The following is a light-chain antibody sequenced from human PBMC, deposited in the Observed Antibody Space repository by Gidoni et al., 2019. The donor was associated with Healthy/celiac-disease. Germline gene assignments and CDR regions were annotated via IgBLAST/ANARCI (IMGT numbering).Light chain of an antibody. Sequence: QSALTQPASVSGSPGPSITISCTGTSSDVGGYNYVSWYQQHPGKALKLMIYDVSNRPSGVSNRFSGSKSGNTASLTISGLQAEDEADYYCSSYTSSSTVVFGGGTKLTVL. CDR3: SSYTSSSTVV. J-gene: IGLJ2*01. CDR1: SSDVGGYNY. CDR2: DVS. V-gene: IGLV2-14*01.